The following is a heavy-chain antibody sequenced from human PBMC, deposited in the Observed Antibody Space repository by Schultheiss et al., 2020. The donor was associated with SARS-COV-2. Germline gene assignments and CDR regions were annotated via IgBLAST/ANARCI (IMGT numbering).Heavy chain of an antibody. J-gene: IGHJ6*02. V-gene: IGHV3-23*01. D-gene: IGHD6-19*01. CDR1: GFTFSSYS. CDR2: ISGSGDNT. CDR3: ARDYQTTGIAVPDYYYGMDV. Sequence: GGSLRLSCAASGFTFSSYSMNWVRQAPGKGLEWVSAISGSGDNTYYADSVKGRFTISRDNSKNTIYLQMNSLRADDTAVYYCARDYQTTGIAVPDYYYGMDVWGQGTTVTVSS.